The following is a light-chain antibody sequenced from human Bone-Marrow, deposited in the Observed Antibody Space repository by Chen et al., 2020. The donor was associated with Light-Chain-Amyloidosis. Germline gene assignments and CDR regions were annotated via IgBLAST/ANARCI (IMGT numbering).Light chain of an antibody. J-gene: IGLJ2*01. V-gene: IGLV2-23*01. CDR2: EGS. Sequence: QSALTQPASVSWSPGQSITLSCTGTSSDGGSYNLVSWYQQHPGKAPKLMIYEGSKRPSGVSNRFSGSKSGNTASLTISGLQAEDEADYYCCSYAGSSVVVFGGGTKLTVL. CDR1: SSDGGSYNL. CDR3: CSYAGSSVVV.